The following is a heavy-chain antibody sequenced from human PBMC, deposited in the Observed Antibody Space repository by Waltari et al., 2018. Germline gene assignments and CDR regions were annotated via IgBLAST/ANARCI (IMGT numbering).Heavy chain of an antibody. J-gene: IGHJ4*02. CDR2: INHSGST. CDR3: ARCSYDSSGYYVGSLN. V-gene: IGHV4-34*01. CDR1: GGSFSGYY. Sequence: QVQLQQWGAGLLKPSETLSLTCAVYGGSFSGYYWSWIRQPPGKGLEWIGEINHSGSTNYNPSLKSRVTISVDTSKNQFSLKLSSVTAADTAVYYCARCSYDSSGYYVGSLNWGQGTLVTVSS. D-gene: IGHD3-22*01.